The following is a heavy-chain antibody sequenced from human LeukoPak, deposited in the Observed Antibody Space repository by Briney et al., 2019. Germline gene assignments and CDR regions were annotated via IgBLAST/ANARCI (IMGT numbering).Heavy chain of an antibody. Sequence: PSETLSLTCAVSGGSIFSSNWWSWVRQPPGKGLEWIGQIFHSGSTSYNPSLKSRVTISVDTSKNQFSLKLSSVTAADTAVYYCARRGISQGYYMDVWGKGTTVTISS. V-gene: IGHV4-4*02. J-gene: IGHJ6*03. D-gene: IGHD2-21*01. CDR3: ARRGISQGYYMDV. CDR1: GGSIFSSNW. CDR2: IFHSGST.